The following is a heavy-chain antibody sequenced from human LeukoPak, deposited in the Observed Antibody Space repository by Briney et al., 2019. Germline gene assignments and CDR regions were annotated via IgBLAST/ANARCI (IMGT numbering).Heavy chain of an antibody. CDR1: GFTFSSYW. CDR3: ARDTAYFRFDY. D-gene: IGHD2/OR15-2a*01. CDR2: IKEDGSEE. Sequence: PGGSLRLSCAASGFTFSSYWMTWVRQAPGKGPEWVANIKEDGSEENYVDSVRGRFAISGDNAKNSLYLQMSSLRLEDTAVYYCARDTAYFRFDYWGQGTLVIVSS. J-gene: IGHJ4*02. V-gene: IGHV3-7*01.